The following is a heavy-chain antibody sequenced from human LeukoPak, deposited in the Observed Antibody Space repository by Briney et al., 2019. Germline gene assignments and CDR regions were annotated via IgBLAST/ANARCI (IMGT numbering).Heavy chain of an antibody. CDR2: ISSSGSTK. CDR3: AKRRGLELLYYYYMDV. J-gene: IGHJ6*03. D-gene: IGHD1-7*01. V-gene: IGHV3-48*04. CDR1: GFTFSSYS. Sequence: GGSLRLSCAASGFTFSSYSMNWVRQAPGKGLEWVSYISSSGSTKFYADSVRGRFTISRDNAKNTLFLQMNSLRAEDTAVYYCAKRRGLELLYYYYMDVWGKGTTVTVSS.